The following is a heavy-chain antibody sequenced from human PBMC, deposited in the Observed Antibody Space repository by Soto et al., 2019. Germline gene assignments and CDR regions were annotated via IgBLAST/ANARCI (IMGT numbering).Heavy chain of an antibody. CDR1: GGSISTADYY. CDR3: VSDDDSGGYIGY. D-gene: IGHD6-19*01. Sequence: QLQLHESGPGLVRPSQTLSLTCNVSGGSISTADYYWSWIRQPPGKGLEWIGYIYYRGSTYYNPSLESRVAISIDTSKNQFSLNLTSVTAADTAVYYCVSDDDSGGYIGYWGQGTLVTVSS. V-gene: IGHV4-30-4*01. CDR2: IYYRGST. J-gene: IGHJ4*02.